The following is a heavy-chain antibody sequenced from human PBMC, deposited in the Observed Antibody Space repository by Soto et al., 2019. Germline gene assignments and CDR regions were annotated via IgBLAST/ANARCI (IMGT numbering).Heavy chain of an antibody. CDR2: ISGSGGST. CDR1: GFTFSSYA. D-gene: IGHD3-10*01. J-gene: IGHJ6*02. Sequence: EVQLLESGGGLVQPGGSLRLSCAASGFTFSSYAMSWVRQAPGKGLEWVSAISGSGGSTYYADSVKGRFTISRDNSKNTLYLQMNSLRAEDTAVYYCAKGRFVEFYYYYGMDVWGQWTTVTVSS. CDR3: AKGRFVEFYYYYGMDV. V-gene: IGHV3-23*01.